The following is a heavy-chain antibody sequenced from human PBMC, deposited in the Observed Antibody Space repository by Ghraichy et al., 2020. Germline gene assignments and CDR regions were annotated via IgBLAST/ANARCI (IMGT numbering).Heavy chain of an antibody. CDR2: IYYSGTT. J-gene: IGHJ4*02. D-gene: IGHD3-9*01. CDR3: ASTLSLAVTGSGRGFDY. V-gene: IGHV4-59*01. Sequence: SETLSLTCTVSGGSFSSYYWSWIRQPPGKGLEWIAYIYYSGTTSYNPSLKSRVSMSIDTSKNQFSLRLSSVTAADTAVYYCASTLSLAVTGSGRGFDYRGQGTLVTVSS. CDR1: GGSFSSYY.